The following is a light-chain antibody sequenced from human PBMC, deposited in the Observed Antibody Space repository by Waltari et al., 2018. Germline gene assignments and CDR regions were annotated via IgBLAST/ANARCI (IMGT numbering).Light chain of an antibody. Sequence: EIVFTQSPVTLSLSPRDRATLSCRASQSVNYFLAWFQQKPGQAPRLLIYDASNRATGIPARFSGSGSGTDFTLTISSLEPEDFAVYYCQQRTNWPLTFGGGTKVEIK. J-gene: IGKJ4*01. CDR1: QSVNYF. CDR3: QQRTNWPLT. CDR2: DAS. V-gene: IGKV3-11*01.